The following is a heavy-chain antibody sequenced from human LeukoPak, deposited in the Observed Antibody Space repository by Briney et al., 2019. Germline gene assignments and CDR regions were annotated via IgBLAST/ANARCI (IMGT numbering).Heavy chain of an antibody. D-gene: IGHD6-13*01. CDR2: INYSGST. Sequence: SETLSLTCAVYGGYFSGYYWSWIRQPPGKGLEWNGEINYSGSTNYNPSLKSRVTISVDTSKNQFSLKLSSVTAADTAVYYGARVVGLTGYSSTWYSGYYYYMDVWGKGTTVTVSS. CDR1: GGYFSGYY. J-gene: IGHJ6*03. CDR3: ARVVGLTGYSSTWYSGYYYYMDV. V-gene: IGHV4-34*01.